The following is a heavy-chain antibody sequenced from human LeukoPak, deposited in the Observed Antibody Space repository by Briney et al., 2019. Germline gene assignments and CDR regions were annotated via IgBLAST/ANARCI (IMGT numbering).Heavy chain of an antibody. CDR3: AMEGFSI. D-gene: IGHD3-3*01. V-gene: IGHV3-23*01. CDR1: ESIFSRHA. CDR2: ISNSGGIT. J-gene: IGHJ3*02. Sequence: GGSLRLSCAASESIFSRHAVNWVRKAPGKGLEWVSIISNSGGITNYADSVQGRFSISRDNSKNTIFLEMNSLRPEDTALYYCAMEGFSIWGQGTVVSVSS.